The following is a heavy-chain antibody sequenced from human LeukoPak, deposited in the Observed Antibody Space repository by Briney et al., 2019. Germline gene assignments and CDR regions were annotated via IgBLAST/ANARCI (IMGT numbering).Heavy chain of an antibody. J-gene: IGHJ4*02. CDR1: GFTFSRYW. V-gene: IGHV3-74*01. CDR2: MNSDGSRT. D-gene: IGHD1-1*01. Sequence: GGSLRLSCVASGFTFSRYWMHWVRQAPGKGLVWVSRMNSDGSRTHYADSVKGRVTISRDNAKNTLHLQMNSLRAEDTSVYYCARDFGGYNTIDNWGQGTLVTVSS. CDR3: ARDFGGYNTIDN.